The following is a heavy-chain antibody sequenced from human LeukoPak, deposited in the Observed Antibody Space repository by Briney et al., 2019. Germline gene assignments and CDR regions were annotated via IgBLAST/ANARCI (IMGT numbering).Heavy chain of an antibody. CDR3: ARRRDFWRGYYPNWFDP. J-gene: IGHJ5*02. D-gene: IGHD3-3*01. CDR1: GYSISSGYY. Sequence: ASETLSLTCAVSGYSISSGYYWGWIRQPPGKGLEWIGSSYHSGSTYYNPSLKSLVTISVDTSKNQFSLKLSSVTAADTAVYYCARRRDFWRGYYPNWFDPWGQGTLVTVSS. V-gene: IGHV4-38-2*01. CDR2: SYHSGST.